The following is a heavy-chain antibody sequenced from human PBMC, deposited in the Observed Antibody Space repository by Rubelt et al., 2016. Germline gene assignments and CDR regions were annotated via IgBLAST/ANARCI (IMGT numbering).Heavy chain of an antibody. CDR3: ARDQPGTGARAMDA. V-gene: IGHV3-33*01. D-gene: IGHD1/OR15-1a*01. Sequence: ESGGGVVQHGRSLRLYCTASGFTFRNYGMHWVRQAPGKGLEWVAVIWYDGSNKYYVDSVKGRFTISRDTSKNTLYLQMNRLRAEDTAVYHWARDQPGTGARAMDAWGQGTTVTVSS. J-gene: IGHJ6*02. CDR2: IWYDGSNK. CDR1: GFTFRNYG.